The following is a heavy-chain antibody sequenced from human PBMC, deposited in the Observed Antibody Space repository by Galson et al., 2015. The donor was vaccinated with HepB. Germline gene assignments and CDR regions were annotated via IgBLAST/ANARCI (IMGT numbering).Heavy chain of an antibody. J-gene: IGHJ4*02. CDR2: IYPGDSDT. CDR3: AKQNFGELTD. Sequence: QSGAEVKKPGESLKISCKASGFSFSHYWIAWVRQLPGKGLEWVGVIYPGDSDTRYRPPFQGQVTISADKSTDTVYLQWSSLKASDSAMYYCAKQNFGELTDWGQGTLVTVSS. V-gene: IGHV5-51*01. D-gene: IGHD3-10*01. CDR1: GFSFSHYW.